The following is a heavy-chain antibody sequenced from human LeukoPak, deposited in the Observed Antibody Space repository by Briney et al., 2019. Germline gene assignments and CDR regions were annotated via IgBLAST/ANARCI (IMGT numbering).Heavy chain of an antibody. CDR1: RLIFSNHW. Sequence: GGSLRLSCAASRLIFSNHWMHWVRQAPGKGLVWVSRINSDGASTSYADSVKGRFAISRDNSKNTLYLQMNSLRAEDTAVYYCAKDLSYYYDSSGYYPNAFDIWGQGTMVTVSS. J-gene: IGHJ3*02. CDR3: AKDLSYYYDSSGYYPNAFDI. CDR2: INSDGAST. D-gene: IGHD3-22*01. V-gene: IGHV3-74*01.